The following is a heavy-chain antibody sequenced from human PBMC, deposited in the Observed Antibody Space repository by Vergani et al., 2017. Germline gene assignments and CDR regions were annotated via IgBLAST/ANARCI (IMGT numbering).Heavy chain of an antibody. CDR1: GGTFSSYA. CDR3: AGHVEMATISLSYYGMDV. CDR2: IIPIFGTA. D-gene: IGHD5-24*01. Sequence: QVQLVQSGAEVKKPGSSVKVSCKASGGTFSSYAISWVRQAPGQGLEWMGGIIPIFGTANYAQKFQGRVTITADKSTSTAYMELSSLRSEDTAVYYCAGHVEMATISLSYYGMDVWGQGTTVTVSS. V-gene: IGHV1-69*06. J-gene: IGHJ6*02.